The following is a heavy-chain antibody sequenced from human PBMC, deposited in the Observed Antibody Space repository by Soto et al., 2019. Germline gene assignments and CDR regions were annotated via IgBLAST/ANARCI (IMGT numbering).Heavy chain of an antibody. CDR1: GYTFTSYG. CDR3: ARDNSGYGPFVGFPFDY. J-gene: IGHJ4*02. Sequence: ASVKVSCKASGYTFTSYGISWVRQAPGQGLEWMGWISAYNGNTNYAQKLQGRVTMTTDTSTSTAYMELRSLRSDDTAVYYCARDNSGYGPFVGFPFDYWGQGTLVTVSS. CDR2: ISAYNGNT. D-gene: IGHD5-12*01. V-gene: IGHV1-18*01.